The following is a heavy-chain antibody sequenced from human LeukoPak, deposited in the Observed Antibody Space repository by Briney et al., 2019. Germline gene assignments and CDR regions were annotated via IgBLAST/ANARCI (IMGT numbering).Heavy chain of an antibody. Sequence: SETLSLTCTVSGVSISSGAYYWSWIRQPPGKGLEWIGYIYHSDSTYYNPSLKSRVTISVDTSKNQFSLKLSSVTAADTAVYYCARRVLNKSIAAQARNDAFDIWGQGTMVTVSS. V-gene: IGHV4-61*08. CDR2: IYHSDST. CDR1: GVSISSGAYY. D-gene: IGHD6-6*01. CDR3: ARRVLNKSIAAQARNDAFDI. J-gene: IGHJ3*02.